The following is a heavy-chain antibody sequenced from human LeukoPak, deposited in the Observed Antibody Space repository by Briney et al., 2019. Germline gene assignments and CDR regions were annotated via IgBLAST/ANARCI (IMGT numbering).Heavy chain of an antibody. CDR3: ARSPTREYSYALPAFDY. V-gene: IGHV1-69*13. Sequence: SXKVSCKASGGTFSSYAISWVRQAPGQGLEWMGGIIPIFGTANYAQKFQGRVTITADESTSTAYMELSSLRSEDTAVYYCARSPTREYSYALPAFDYWGQGTLVTVSS. D-gene: IGHD5-18*01. J-gene: IGHJ4*02. CDR2: IIPIFGTA. CDR1: GGTFSSYA.